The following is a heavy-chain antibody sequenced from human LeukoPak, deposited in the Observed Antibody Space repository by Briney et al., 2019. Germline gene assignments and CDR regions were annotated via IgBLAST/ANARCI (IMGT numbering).Heavy chain of an antibody. D-gene: IGHD3-3*01. V-gene: IGHV4-59*01. CDR2: IYYSGST. Sequence: PSETLSLTCTVSGGSISSYYWSWLRQPPGKGLGWIGYIYYSGSTNYNPSLKSRVTISVDTSKNQFSLKLSSVTAADTAVYYCARGGDFWSGYYDYWGQGTLVTVSS. J-gene: IGHJ4*02. CDR1: GGSISSYY. CDR3: ARGGDFWSGYYDY.